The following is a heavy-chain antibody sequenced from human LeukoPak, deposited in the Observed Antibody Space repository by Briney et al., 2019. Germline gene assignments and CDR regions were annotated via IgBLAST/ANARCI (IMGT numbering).Heavy chain of an antibody. V-gene: IGHV4-39*01. CDR1: RGYISSSYYY. Sequence: SETLSLTCTVSRGYISSSYYYWGWIRQPPGKGLEWLGQIFFRGKTYHNPALKSRVTMSVDTSKNQFSLMLDSVTAADSAVYYCARVKSSAYYYDYFDSWGQGALVTVSS. CDR2: IFFRGKT. D-gene: IGHD3-22*01. J-gene: IGHJ4*02. CDR3: ARVKSSAYYYDYFDS.